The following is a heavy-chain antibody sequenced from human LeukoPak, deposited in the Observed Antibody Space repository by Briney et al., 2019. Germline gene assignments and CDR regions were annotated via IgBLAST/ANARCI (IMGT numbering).Heavy chain of an antibody. CDR3: ARGRSDILTGYYYYGMDV. V-gene: IGHV3-7*03. D-gene: IGHD3-9*01. J-gene: IGHJ6*02. Sequence: GGSLRLSCAASGFTFRNYWMSWVRQAPGTGLEWVANIKQDGSDRNYVTSVRGRFTISRDNAESSLYLQMNSLRVEDTAVYYCARGRSDILTGYYYYGMDVWGQGTTVTVSS. CDR1: GFTFRNYW. CDR2: IKQDGSDR.